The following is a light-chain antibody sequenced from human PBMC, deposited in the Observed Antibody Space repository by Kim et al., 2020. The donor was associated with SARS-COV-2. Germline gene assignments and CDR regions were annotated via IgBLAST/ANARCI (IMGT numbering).Light chain of an antibody. V-gene: IGKV3-20*01. J-gene: IGKJ5*01. CDR1: QSVSSNY. CDR2: GAS. Sequence: PGERATPSCRASQSVSSNYLDWYQQKPGQAPRLLIHGASSRATGIPDRFSGSGSGTDFTLTISRLEPEDFAVYYCQQYDTSLPITFGQGTRLEIK. CDR3: QQYDTSLPIT.